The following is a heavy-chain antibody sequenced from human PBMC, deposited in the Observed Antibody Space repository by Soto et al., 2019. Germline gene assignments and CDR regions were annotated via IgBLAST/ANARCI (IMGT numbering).Heavy chain of an antibody. CDR3: ARAHESTRDAFDI. V-gene: IGHV3-33*01. Sequence: GGSLRLSCAASGFTFSSYGMHWVRQAPGKGLEWVAVIWYDGSNKYYADSVKGRFTISRDNSKNTLYLQMNSLRAEDTAVYYCARAHESTRDAFDIWGQGTMVTVSS. J-gene: IGHJ3*02. CDR1: GFTFSSYG. CDR2: IWYDGSNK.